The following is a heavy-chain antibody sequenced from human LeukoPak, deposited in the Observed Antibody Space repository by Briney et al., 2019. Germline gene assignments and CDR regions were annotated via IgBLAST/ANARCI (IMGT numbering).Heavy chain of an antibody. J-gene: IGHJ4*02. V-gene: IGHV1-24*01. Sequence: GASVKVSCKVSGYSLSELSMHWVRQAPGKGLEWMGGFDPENGEAVYAQKFQGRVTMTEDTSTDTSYMELNSLKSEDTAVYYCAAGGEYDLLDNWGQGTLVTVSS. CDR2: FDPENGEA. CDR3: AAGGEYDLLDN. CDR1: GYSLSELS. D-gene: IGHD3-16*01.